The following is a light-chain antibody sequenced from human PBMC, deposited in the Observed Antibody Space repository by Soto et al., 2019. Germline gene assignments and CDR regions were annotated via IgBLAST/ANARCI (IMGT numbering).Light chain of an antibody. CDR3: QQSYSTPYT. CDR1: QAISNY. Sequence: DIQMTQSPSSLSASVGDRVTIPCRASQAISNYLNWYQQRPGKAPELLIYAASTLQSGVPSRFSGSGSGTDFTLTISSLQPEDFATYYCQQSYSTPYTFGQGTRLEIK. J-gene: IGKJ5*01. CDR2: AAS. V-gene: IGKV1-39*01.